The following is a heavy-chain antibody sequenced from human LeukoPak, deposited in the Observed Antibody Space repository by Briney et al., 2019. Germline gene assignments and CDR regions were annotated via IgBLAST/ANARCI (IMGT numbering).Heavy chain of an antibody. D-gene: IGHD5-12*01. CDR3: AKDREYSGFGPILSGYYYGMDV. Sequence: GGSLRLSCAASGFTFDDYAMHWVRQAPGKGLEWVSLISWDGGSTYYADSVKGRFTISRDNSRHTLYLQMNSLGAEDTALYYCAKDREYSGFGPILSGYYYGMDVWGKGTTVTVSS. CDR1: GFTFDDYA. V-gene: IGHV3-43D*04. CDR2: ISWDGGST. J-gene: IGHJ6*04.